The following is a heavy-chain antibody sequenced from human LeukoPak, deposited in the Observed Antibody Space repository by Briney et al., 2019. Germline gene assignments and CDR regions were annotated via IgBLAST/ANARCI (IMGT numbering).Heavy chain of an antibody. CDR1: GYTFTGYY. Sequence: ASVKVSCKASGYTFTGYYMHWVRQAPGQGLEWMGWINPNSGGTNYAQKFQGRVTMTRDTSISTAYMELSRLRSDDTAVYYCAESNYGDYLFDCWGQGTLVTVSS. D-gene: IGHD4-17*01. CDR3: AESNYGDYLFDC. CDR2: INPNSGGT. V-gene: IGHV1-2*02. J-gene: IGHJ4*02.